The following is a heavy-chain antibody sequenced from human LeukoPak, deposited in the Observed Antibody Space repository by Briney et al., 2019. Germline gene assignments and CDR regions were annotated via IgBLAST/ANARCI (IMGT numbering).Heavy chain of an antibody. CDR1: GFTFDDYA. V-gene: IGHV3-9*01. Sequence: GGSLRLSCAASGFTFDDYAMHWVRQAPGKGLEWVSGISWNSGSIGYADSVKGRFTISRDNAKNSLYLQMNSLRAEDTALYYCSHPPESDKGYCSGGSCYSDDYWGQGTLVTVSS. D-gene: IGHD2-15*01. CDR2: ISWNSGSI. J-gene: IGHJ4*02. CDR3: SHPPESDKGYCSGGSCYSDDY.